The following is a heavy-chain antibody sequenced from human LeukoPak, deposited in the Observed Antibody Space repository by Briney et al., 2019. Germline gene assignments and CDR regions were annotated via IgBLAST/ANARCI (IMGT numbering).Heavy chain of an antibody. CDR3: ARDNQGCSSTSCYWGGGGDY. V-gene: IGHV1-46*01. Sequence: GASVKVSCKASGHKFIAYYMHCVRQAPGQALEWLGIINPSGGSTSYAQKFQGRVTMTRDTSTSTVYMELSSLRSEDTAVYYCARDNQGCSSTSCYWGGGGDYWGQGTLVTVSS. D-gene: IGHD2-2*01. J-gene: IGHJ4*02. CDR1: GHKFIAYY. CDR2: INPSGGST.